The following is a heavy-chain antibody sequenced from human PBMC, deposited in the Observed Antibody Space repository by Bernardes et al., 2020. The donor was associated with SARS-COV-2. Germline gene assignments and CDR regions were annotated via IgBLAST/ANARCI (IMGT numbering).Heavy chain of an antibody. Sequence: GGSLRLSRAASGFTFSSYEMNWVRQAPGKGLEWVSYISSSGSTIYYADSVKGRFTISRDNAKNSLYLQMNSLRAEDTAVYYCARDCSSTSCYYHWFDPWGQGTLVTVSS. CDR1: GFTFSSYE. J-gene: IGHJ5*02. CDR2: ISSSGSTI. V-gene: IGHV3-48*03. D-gene: IGHD2-2*01. CDR3: ARDCSSTSCYYHWFDP.